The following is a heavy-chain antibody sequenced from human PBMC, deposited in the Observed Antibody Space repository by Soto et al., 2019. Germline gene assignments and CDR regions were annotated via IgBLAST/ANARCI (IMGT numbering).Heavy chain of an antibody. V-gene: IGHV5-51*01. Sequence: PGDSLKISCKGSGYSFTSYWIGWMRQMPGKGLEWMGIIYPGDSDTKYSPSFQGQVTISADRSITTAYLQWSSLKASDTAIYYCVKGADFWSGSYPYFDYWGQGTVVTVSS. J-gene: IGHJ4*02. CDR3: VKGADFWSGSYPYFDY. D-gene: IGHD3-3*01. CDR1: GYSFTSYW. CDR2: IYPGDSDT.